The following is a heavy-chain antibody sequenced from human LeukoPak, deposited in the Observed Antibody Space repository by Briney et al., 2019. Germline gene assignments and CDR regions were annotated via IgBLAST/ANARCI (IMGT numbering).Heavy chain of an antibody. V-gene: IGHV3-49*04. CDR2: IRSKVYGGTP. J-gene: IGHJ4*02. CDR1: GFTFTTYS. Sequence: PGGSLRLSCEASGFTFTTYSMTWVRQAPGKGLEWVGFIRSKVYGGTPEYAASVKGRSTISRDDSKGIAYLQMNSLKTEDTAVYYCTRDQTPYYWGQGTLVTVSS. CDR3: TRDQTPYY.